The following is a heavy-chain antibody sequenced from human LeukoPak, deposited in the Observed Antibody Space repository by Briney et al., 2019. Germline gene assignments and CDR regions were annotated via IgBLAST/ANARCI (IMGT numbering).Heavy chain of an antibody. CDR3: AKVKAMIVVVTPFDY. Sequence: GGSLRLSCAASGFTFSSYAMSWVRQAPGKGLEWVSAISGSGGSTYYADSVKGRFTISRANSKNTLYLQMNSLRAEDTAVYYCAKVKAMIVVVTPFDYWGQGTLVTVSS. J-gene: IGHJ4*02. D-gene: IGHD3-22*01. CDR1: GFTFSSYA. V-gene: IGHV3-23*01. CDR2: ISGSGGST.